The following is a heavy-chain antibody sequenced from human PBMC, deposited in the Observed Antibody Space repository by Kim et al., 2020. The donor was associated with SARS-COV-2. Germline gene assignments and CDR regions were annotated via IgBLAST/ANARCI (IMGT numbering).Heavy chain of an antibody. Sequence: GGSLRLSCAASGFTFSSYGMHWVRQAPGKGLEWVAVIWYDGSNKYYADSVKGRFTISRDNSKNTLYLQMNSLRAEDTAVYYCARDRDGENIMVYAMVYYYGMDVWGQGTTVTVSS. CDR3: ARDRDGENIMVYAMVYYYGMDV. CDR1: GFTFSSYG. J-gene: IGHJ6*02. CDR2: IWYDGSNK. V-gene: IGHV3-33*08. D-gene: IGHD2-8*01.